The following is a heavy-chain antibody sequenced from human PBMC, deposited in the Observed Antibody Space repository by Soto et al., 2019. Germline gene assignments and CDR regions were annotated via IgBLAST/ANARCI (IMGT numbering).Heavy chain of an antibody. V-gene: IGHV1-18*01. CDR2: ISVYNGNT. Sequence: QVQLVQSGAEVKKPGASVKVSCKASGYNFINYGITWVRQAPGQGLEWMGWISVYNGNTKYAQNLQGRVTMTTDTSTSTAYMELRSLRSDDTAVYYCVRDLDGSGSYYTDYWGLGTLVTVSS. D-gene: IGHD3-10*01. CDR3: VRDLDGSGSYYTDY. CDR1: GYNFINYG. J-gene: IGHJ4*02.